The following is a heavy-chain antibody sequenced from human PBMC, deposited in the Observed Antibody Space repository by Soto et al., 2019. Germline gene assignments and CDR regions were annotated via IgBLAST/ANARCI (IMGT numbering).Heavy chain of an antibody. CDR2: ISSSSSYI. V-gene: IGHV3-21*01. D-gene: IGHD1-26*01. CDR3: ASAKRGSFYYGMDV. J-gene: IGHJ6*02. Sequence: PGGSLRLSCAASGFTFNSYGMHWVRQAPGKGLEWVSSISSSSSYIYYADSVKGRFTISRDNAKNSLYLQMNSLRAEDTAVYYCASAKRGSFYYGMDVWGQGTTVTVSS. CDR1: GFTFNSYG.